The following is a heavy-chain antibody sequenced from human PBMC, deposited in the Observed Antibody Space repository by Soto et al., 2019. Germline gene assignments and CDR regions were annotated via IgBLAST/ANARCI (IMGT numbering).Heavy chain of an antibody. CDR3: ARGTRLRYFAVYYFDY. D-gene: IGHD3-9*01. CDR1: GGSFSGYY. V-gene: IGHV4-34*01. J-gene: IGHJ4*02. Sequence: QVQLQQWGAGLLKPSETLSLTCAVYGGSFSGYYWSWIRQPPGKGLEWIGEINHSGSTNYNPSLKSRVTISVDTSKNQFSLKLSSVTAADTAVYYCARGTRLRYFAVYYFDYWGQGTLVTVSS. CDR2: INHSGST.